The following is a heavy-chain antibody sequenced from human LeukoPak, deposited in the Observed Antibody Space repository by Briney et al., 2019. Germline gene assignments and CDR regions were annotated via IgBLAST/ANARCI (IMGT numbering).Heavy chain of an antibody. CDR2: SSGGGRMI. CDR3: ARDFQLSGQNDFGPYNYYHGRDV. D-gene: IGHD3/OR15-3a*01. CDR1: GFTFRNYE. V-gene: IGHV3-48*03. J-gene: IGHJ6*02. Sequence: GGSLRLSCEASGFTFRNYELNWVRPAPGKGLEWVSYSSGGGRMISYADSVKGRFTISRDNAKNSLYLQMNSLRAEDTAVYYCARDFQLSGQNDFGPYNYYHGRDVWGQGTTVTVSS.